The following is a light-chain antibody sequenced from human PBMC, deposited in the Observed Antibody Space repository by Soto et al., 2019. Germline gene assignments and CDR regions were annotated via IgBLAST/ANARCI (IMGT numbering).Light chain of an antibody. J-gene: IGKJ4*01. CDR3: QQYNSSPLT. Sequence: DIEMTQSPSTLSASVGDRVTITCRANQSISNWLAWYQQRPGKAPNVLIYDASSLQSGVPSGFSGSGHGREFTLSISNLQPYGLATYYCQQYNSSPLTFGGGTKVQIK. V-gene: IGKV1-5*01. CDR2: DAS. CDR1: QSISNW.